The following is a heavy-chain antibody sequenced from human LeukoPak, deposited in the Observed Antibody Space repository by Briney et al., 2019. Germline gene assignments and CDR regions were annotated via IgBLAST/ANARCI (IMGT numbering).Heavy chain of an antibody. Sequence: GASVKVSCKASGYTFTGYYMHWVRQAPGQGLEWMGWINPNSGGTNYAQKFQGRVTMTRDTSISTAYMELSRLRSDDTAVYYCARLKGSSHFDRYYYYYYYMDVWGKGTTVTVSS. CDR1: GYTFTGYY. V-gene: IGHV1-2*02. CDR2: INPNSGGT. CDR3: ARLKGSSHFDRYYYYYYYMDV. D-gene: IGHD6-6*01. J-gene: IGHJ6*03.